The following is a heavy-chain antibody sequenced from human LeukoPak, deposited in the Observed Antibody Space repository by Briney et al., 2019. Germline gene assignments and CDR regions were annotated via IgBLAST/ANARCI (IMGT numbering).Heavy chain of an antibody. V-gene: IGHV4-38-2*02. Sequence: SETLSLTCTVSGYSISSGYYWGWIRQPPGKGLEWIGNIYYGENTYYNPSLKSRVTISIDTSKNQFYLKLSSLTAADTAVYYCARRDDSSGYHKIFDYWGPGTLVTVSS. J-gene: IGHJ4*02. CDR3: ARRDDSSGYHKIFDY. D-gene: IGHD3-22*01. CDR2: IYYGENT. CDR1: GYSISSGYY.